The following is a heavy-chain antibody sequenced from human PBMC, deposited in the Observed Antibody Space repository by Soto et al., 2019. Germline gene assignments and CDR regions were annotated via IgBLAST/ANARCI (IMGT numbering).Heavy chain of an antibody. Sequence: QVQLVESGGGVVQPGRSLRLSCAASGFTFSSYGMHWVRQAPGKGLEWVAVIWYDGSNKYYADSVKGRFTISRDNSKNTLYLQMNSLRAEDTAVYYCARNPAATAIRLVYFDYWGQGTLVTVSS. CDR3: ARNPAATAIRLVYFDY. J-gene: IGHJ4*02. CDR1: GFTFSSYG. V-gene: IGHV3-33*01. D-gene: IGHD2-2*02. CDR2: IWYDGSNK.